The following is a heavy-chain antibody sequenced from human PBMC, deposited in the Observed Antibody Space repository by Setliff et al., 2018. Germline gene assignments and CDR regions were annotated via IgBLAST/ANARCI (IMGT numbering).Heavy chain of an antibody. D-gene: IGHD3-9*01. CDR1: GDSLSDYY. V-gene: IGHV4-34*01. J-gene: IGHJ4*01. CDR3: ARERYFDWFFED. Sequence: SETLSLTCAVYGDSLSDYYWSWIRQAPGKGPEWIEEINHRGSTNYSPSLRSRVTMSVDTSKKQLSLNLSSVTAADTAVYYCARERYFDWFFEDWGHGTLVTVSS. CDR2: INHRGST.